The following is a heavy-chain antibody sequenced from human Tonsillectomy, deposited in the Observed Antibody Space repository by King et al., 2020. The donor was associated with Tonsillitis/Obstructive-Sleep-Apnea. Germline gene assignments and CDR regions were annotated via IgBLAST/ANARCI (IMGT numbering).Heavy chain of an antibody. V-gene: IGHV1-18*01. Sequence: QLVQSGAEMKKPGASVKVSCKASGYTFTNYGISWVRQAPGQGLEWMGWISAYNGNTNYAQKLQGRVTMTTDTSTSTAYMEVRSLRSDDTAVYYCARDSMSHFYDSSSYYTFEYWGQGTLVTVSS. J-gene: IGHJ4*02. CDR2: ISAYNGNT. CDR3: ARDSMSHFYDSSSYYTFEY. D-gene: IGHD3-22*01. CDR1: GYTFTNYG.